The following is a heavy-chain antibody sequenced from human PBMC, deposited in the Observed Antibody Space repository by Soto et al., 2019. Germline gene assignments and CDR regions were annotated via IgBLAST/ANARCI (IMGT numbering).Heavy chain of an antibody. D-gene: IGHD6-13*01. CDR3: ARAGIEAAPYYFDY. J-gene: IGHJ4*02. V-gene: IGHV4-4*02. Sequence: SETLSLTCAVSGASISSADWWSWVRQPPGKGLEWIGEIFHTGSTNYNPSLKSRVTISADKSKNQFSLKLSAVTAADTAVYYCARAGIEAAPYYFDYWGQGTLVTVSS. CDR2: IFHTGST. CDR1: GASISSADW.